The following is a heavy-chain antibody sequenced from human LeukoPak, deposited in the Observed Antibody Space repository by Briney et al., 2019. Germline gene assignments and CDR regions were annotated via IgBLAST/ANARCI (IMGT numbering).Heavy chain of an antibody. CDR2: IKQDGSEK. CDR1: GFTLSDYY. Sequence: GGSLRLSCAASGFTLSDYYMSWIRQAPGKGLEWVANIKQDGSEKYYEDSVKGRFTISRDNAKNSLYLQMNSLRAEDTAVYYCARDRQTYYDFWSGRYYYYYMDVWGKGTTVTVSS. V-gene: IGHV3-7*01. J-gene: IGHJ6*03. D-gene: IGHD3-3*01. CDR3: ARDRQTYYDFWSGRYYYYYMDV.